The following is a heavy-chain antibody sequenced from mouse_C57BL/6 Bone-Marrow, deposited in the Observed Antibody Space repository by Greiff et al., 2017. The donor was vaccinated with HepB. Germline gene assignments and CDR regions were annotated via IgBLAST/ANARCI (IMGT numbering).Heavy chain of an antibody. CDR2: IRNKANNHAT. Sequence: EVKVEESGGGLVQPGGSMKLSCAASGFTFSDAWMDWVRQSPEKGLEWVAEIRNKANNHATYYAESVKGRFTISRDDSKSSVYLQMNSLRAEDTGIYYCLYYGSSFYAMDYWGQGTSVTVSS. J-gene: IGHJ4*01. D-gene: IGHD1-1*01. V-gene: IGHV6-6*01. CDR1: GFTFSDAW. CDR3: LYYGSSFYAMDY.